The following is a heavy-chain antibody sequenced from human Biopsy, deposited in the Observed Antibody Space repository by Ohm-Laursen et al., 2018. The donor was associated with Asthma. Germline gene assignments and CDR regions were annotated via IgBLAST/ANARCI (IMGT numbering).Heavy chain of an antibody. CDR3: VRDGTDDALDI. CDR1: GSTVSRDH. CDR2: IYSGGTS. D-gene: IGHD1-1*01. V-gene: IGHV3-53*01. J-gene: IGHJ3*02. Sequence: SLRLSCTASGSTVSRDHMFWVRQAPGKGLEWVSVIYSGGTSHTADSVRGRFTMARDNSKNTLDLQMNSLREEDTAVYYCVRDGTDDALDIWGQGTVVSVSS.